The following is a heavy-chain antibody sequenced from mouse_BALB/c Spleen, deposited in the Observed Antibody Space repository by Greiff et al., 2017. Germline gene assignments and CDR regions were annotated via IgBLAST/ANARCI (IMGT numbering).Heavy chain of an antibody. CDR1: GYSFTSYY. J-gene: IGHJ4*01. D-gene: IGHD2-4*01. Sequence: VQLKESGPELMKPGASVKISCKASGYSFTSYYMHWVKQSHGKSLEWIGYIDPFNGGTSYNQKFKGKATLTVDKSSSTAYMHLSSLTSEDSAVYYCARENYDYDNYAMDYWGQGTSVTVSS. CDR2: IDPFNGGT. CDR3: ARENYDYDNYAMDY. V-gene: IGHV1S135*01.